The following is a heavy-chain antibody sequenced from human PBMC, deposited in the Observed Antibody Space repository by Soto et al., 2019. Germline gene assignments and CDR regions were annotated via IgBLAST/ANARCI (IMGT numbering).Heavy chain of an antibody. J-gene: IGHJ5*02. CDR3: AIGRNCSNGYSWA. CDR2: IIPVIGVG. D-gene: IGHD2-8*01. V-gene: IGHV1-69*02. CDR1: GNTLNTDT. Sequence: QVQLVQSGAEVKKPGSSVKVSCKPSGNTLNTDTITWLRQAPGQGLEWMGRIIPVIGVGTYAQKFQDRVTITARKSTTPVYMEVTSQTSEGTATYYCAIGRNCSNGYSWAWGQGTQVTVSP.